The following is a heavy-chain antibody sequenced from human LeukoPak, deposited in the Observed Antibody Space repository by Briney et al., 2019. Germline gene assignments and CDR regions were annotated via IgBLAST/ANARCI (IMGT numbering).Heavy chain of an antibody. CDR2: MNPNSGST. Sequence: ASVKVSCKASGYTFTSYDINWVRQATGQGLEWMGWMNPNSGSTGYAQKFQGRVTITRNTSISTAYMELSGLRSEDTAVYYCARGRSTGYPYYFEYWGQGTLVTVTS. D-gene: IGHD5-12*01. J-gene: IGHJ4*02. V-gene: IGHV1-8*03. CDR1: GYTFTSYD. CDR3: ARGRSTGYPYYFEY.